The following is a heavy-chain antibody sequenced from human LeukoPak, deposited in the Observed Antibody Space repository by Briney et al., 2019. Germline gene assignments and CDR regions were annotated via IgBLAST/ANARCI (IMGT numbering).Heavy chain of an antibody. CDR3: ARADLDYGDADY. J-gene: IGHJ4*02. Sequence: SETLSLTCTVSGGSISSSSYYWGSIRQPPGKGLEWIGSIYYSGSTYYNPSLKSRVTISVDTSKNQFSLKLSSVTAADTAVYYCARADLDYGDADYWGQGTLVTVSS. CDR2: IYYSGST. CDR1: GGSISSSSYY. D-gene: IGHD4-17*01. V-gene: IGHV4-39*07.